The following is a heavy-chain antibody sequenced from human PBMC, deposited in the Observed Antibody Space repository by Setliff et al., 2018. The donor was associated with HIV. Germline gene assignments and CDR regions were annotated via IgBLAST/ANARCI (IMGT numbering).Heavy chain of an antibody. CDR2: ISASKGNT. CDR3: ARDQGFWSGFTYNYYMDV. D-gene: IGHD3-3*01. V-gene: IGHV1-18*01. Sequence: SVKVSCKASGYNFTSNGISWVRQAPGQGLEWMGRISASKGNTKYTQDFQGRVTMTTDTSTSTVYMELRSLRSDDTAVYYCARDQGFWSGFTYNYYMDVWGKGTTVTVSS. CDR1: GYNFTSNG. J-gene: IGHJ6*03.